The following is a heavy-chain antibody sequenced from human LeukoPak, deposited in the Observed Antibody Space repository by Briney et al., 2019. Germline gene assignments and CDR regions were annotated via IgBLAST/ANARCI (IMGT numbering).Heavy chain of an antibody. V-gene: IGHV4-59*01. CDR1: GGSISSYY. D-gene: IGHD2-15*01. CDR2: IYYSGST. J-gene: IGHJ5*02. Sequence: SETLSLTCTVSGGSISSYYWSWIRQPPGKGLEWIGYIYYSGSTNYNPSLKSRATISVDTSKNQFSLKLSSVTAADTAVYYCARELPAYWFDPWGQGTLVTVSS. CDR3: ARELPAYWFDP.